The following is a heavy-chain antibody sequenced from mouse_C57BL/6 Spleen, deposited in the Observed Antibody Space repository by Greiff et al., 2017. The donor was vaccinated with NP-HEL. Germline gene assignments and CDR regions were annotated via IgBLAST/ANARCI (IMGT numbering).Heavy chain of an antibody. Sequence: VQLQQSGAELVRPGASVKLSCTASGFNIKDYYMHWVKQRPEQGLEWIGRIDPEDGATEYALKFQGKATMTADTSSHTADLQLISRTSEYTAVYYCTTYYCEAWFAYWGQGTLVTVSA. D-gene: IGHD2-4*01. CDR2: IDPEDGAT. J-gene: IGHJ3*01. V-gene: IGHV14-1*01. CDR3: TTYYCEAWFAY. CDR1: GFNIKDYY.